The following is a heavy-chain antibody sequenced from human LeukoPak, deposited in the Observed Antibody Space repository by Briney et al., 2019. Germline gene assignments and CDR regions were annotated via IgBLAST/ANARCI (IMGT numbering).Heavy chain of an antibody. D-gene: IGHD3-3*01. CDR3: ARDRGTYGVLNY. J-gene: IGHJ4*02. CDR1: GFNFNDYG. V-gene: IGHV3-20*04. Sequence: GGSLRLSCAASGFNFNDYGMSWVRQAPGKGLEWVSGINWNGGSTGYADSVKGRFTISRDNAKNTLYLQMNSLRAEDTAVYYCARDRGTYGVLNYWGQGTLVSVSS. CDR2: INWNGGST.